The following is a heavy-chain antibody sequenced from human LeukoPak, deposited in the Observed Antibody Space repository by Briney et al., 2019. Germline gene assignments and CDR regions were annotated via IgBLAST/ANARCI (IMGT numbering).Heavy chain of an antibody. V-gene: IGHV4-30-4*01. J-gene: IGHJ5*02. D-gene: IGHD2-2*01. CDR2: IYYSGST. CDR3: ARGCTVPAAILWFDP. CDR1: GGSISSGDYY. Sequence: SETLSLTCTVSGGSISSGDYYWSWIRQPPGKGLEWIGYIYYSGSTYYNPSLKSRVTISVDTSKNQFSLKLSSVTAADTAVYYCARGCTVPAAILWFDPWGQGTLVTVFS.